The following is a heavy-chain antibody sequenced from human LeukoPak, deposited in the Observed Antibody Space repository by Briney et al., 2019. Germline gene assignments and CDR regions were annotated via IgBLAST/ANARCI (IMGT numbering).Heavy chain of an antibody. J-gene: IGHJ3*02. D-gene: IGHD2-15*01. CDR1: GGTLSRFA. CDR3: ARDLAYCSGGSCFIRPDALDI. V-gene: IGHV1-69*13. Sequence: GASVKVSCKASGGTLSRFAISWVRQAPGQGLEWMGGIIAIFGTANYAQKFQGRVTITADESTSTAYMELSSLRSEDTAVYYCARDLAYCSGGSCFIRPDALDIWGQGTMVTVSS. CDR2: IIAIFGTA.